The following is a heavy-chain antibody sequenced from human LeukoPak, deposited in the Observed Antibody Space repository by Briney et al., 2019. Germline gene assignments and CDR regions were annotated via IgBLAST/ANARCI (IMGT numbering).Heavy chain of an antibody. D-gene: IGHD2-15*01. Sequence: SSETLSLTCAVYGGSFSGYYWSWIRQPPGKGLEWIGEINHSGSTNYNPSLKSRVTISVDTSKNQFSLKLSSVTAADTAVYYCARGGYCSGGSCYHNWFDPWGQGTLVTVSS. CDR1: GGSFSGYY. V-gene: IGHV4-34*01. CDR2: INHSGST. CDR3: ARGGYCSGGSCYHNWFDP. J-gene: IGHJ5*02.